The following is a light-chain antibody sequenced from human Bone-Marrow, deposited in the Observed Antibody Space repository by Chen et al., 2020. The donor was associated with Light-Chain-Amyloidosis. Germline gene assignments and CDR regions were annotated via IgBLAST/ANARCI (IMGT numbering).Light chain of an antibody. V-gene: IGKV4-1*01. CDR1: QGVLYSSSNKDY. CDR3: QQYYNSPWT. Sequence: DIVMPQSPDPLAVSLGERATTNCKSSQGVLYSSSNKDYLAWYQQKPGQPPKLLIYWASTRESGVPDRFSGSGSGTDFTLTISSLQAEDVAVYYCQQYYNSPWTFGQGTKVDIK. CDR2: WAS. J-gene: IGKJ1*01.